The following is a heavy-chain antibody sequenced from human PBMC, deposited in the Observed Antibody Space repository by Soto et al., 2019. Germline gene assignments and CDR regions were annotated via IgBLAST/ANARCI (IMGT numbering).Heavy chain of an antibody. Sequence: EVQLVESGGGLVQPGGSLRLSCAASGFTFSSYSMNWVRQAPGRGLEWVSYISSSSSTIYYADSVKGRFTISRDNAKNSLYLQMNSLRDEDTAVYYCARAWSSGYYYWYFDLWGRGTLVTVSS. CDR1: GFTFSSYS. V-gene: IGHV3-48*02. J-gene: IGHJ2*01. CDR2: ISSSSSTI. D-gene: IGHD3-22*01. CDR3: ARAWSSGYYYWYFDL.